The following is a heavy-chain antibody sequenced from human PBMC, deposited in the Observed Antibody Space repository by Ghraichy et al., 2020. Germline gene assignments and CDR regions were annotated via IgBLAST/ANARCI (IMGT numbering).Heavy chain of an antibody. V-gene: IGHV3-33*06. D-gene: IGHD6-19*01. CDR1: GFTFSSYG. Sequence: GGSLRLSCAASGFTFSSYGMHWVRQAPGKGLEWVAVIWYDGTNKYYADSVKGRFTISRDNSKNTLYLQMNTLRAEDTAVYYCAKDLSQRNIGVAGGGFDYWGQGTLVTVSS. CDR3: AKDLSQRNIGVAGGGFDY. J-gene: IGHJ4*02. CDR2: IWYDGTNK.